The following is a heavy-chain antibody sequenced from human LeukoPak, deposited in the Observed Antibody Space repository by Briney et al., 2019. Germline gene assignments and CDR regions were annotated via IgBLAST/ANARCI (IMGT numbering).Heavy chain of an antibody. V-gene: IGHV3-7*01. J-gene: IGHJ4*02. CDR2: IKGDGDVK. CDR3: ATDGTAFEY. CDR1: GFNLRNSW. Sequence: PGGSLRLSCAASGFNLRNSWMSWVRDALGRGVECVANIKGDGDVKYYVDSVKGRFSISRDNARNLLYLQMYALRAEDTALYYCATDGTAFEYWGQGILVTVSS. D-gene: IGHD2-21*02.